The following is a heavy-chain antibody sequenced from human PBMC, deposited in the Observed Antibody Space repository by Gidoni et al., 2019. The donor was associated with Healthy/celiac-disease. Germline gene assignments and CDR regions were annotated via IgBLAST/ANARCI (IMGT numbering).Heavy chain of an antibody. CDR1: GFTFSSYG. Sequence: VQLVASGGGVVQPGGSLRLSCAASGFTFSSYGMHWVRQAPGKGLEWVAFIRYDGSNKYYADSVKGRFTISRDNSKNTLYLQMNSLRAEDTAVYYCAKVSWGTYCGGDCLDYWGQGTLVTVSS. J-gene: IGHJ4*02. V-gene: IGHV3-30*02. CDR3: AKVSWGTYCGGDCLDY. D-gene: IGHD2-21*02. CDR2: IRYDGSNK.